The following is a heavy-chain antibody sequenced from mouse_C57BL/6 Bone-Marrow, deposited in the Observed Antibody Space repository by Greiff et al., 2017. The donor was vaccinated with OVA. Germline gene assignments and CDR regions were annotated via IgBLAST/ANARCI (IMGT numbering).Heavy chain of an antibody. CDR2: ISDGGSYT. D-gene: IGHD1-1*01. CDR1: GFTFSSYA. V-gene: IGHV5-4*01. Sequence: EVKLMESGGGLVKPGGSLKLSCAASGFTFSSYAMSWVRQTPEKRLEWVATISDGGSYTYYPDNVKGRFTISRDNAKNNLYLQMSHLKSEDTAMYYCARDRWVTTVVAHWYFDVWGTGTTVTVSS. J-gene: IGHJ1*03. CDR3: ARDRWVTTVVAHWYFDV.